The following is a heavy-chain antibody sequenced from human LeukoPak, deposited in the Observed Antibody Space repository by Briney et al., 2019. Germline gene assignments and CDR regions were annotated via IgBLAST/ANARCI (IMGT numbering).Heavy chain of an antibody. CDR1: GGSISSGGYS. V-gene: IGHV4-30-2*01. D-gene: IGHD3-10*01. Sequence: SETLSLTCAVSGGSISSGGYSWSWIRQPPGKGLEWIGYIYHSGSTYYNPSLKSRVTISVDRSKNQFSLKLSSVTAADTAVYYCASGRLLWFGELLYPPIVDYWGQGTLVTVSS. CDR2: IYHSGST. CDR3: ASGRLLWFGELLYPPIVDY. J-gene: IGHJ4*02.